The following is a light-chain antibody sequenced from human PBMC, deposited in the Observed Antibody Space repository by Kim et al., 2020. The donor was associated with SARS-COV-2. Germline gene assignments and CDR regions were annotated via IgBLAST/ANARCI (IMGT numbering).Light chain of an antibody. CDR1: QSVSSY. CDR2: DAS. J-gene: IGKJ2*01. CDR3: QQRNNWPPGYT. Sequence: SPGERATLSCRASQSVSSYLAWYQQKPGQAPRLLIYDASTRATGIPARFSGSGSGTDFTLTISSLEPEDFVVYYCQQRNNWPPGYTFGQGTKLEI. V-gene: IGKV3-11*01.